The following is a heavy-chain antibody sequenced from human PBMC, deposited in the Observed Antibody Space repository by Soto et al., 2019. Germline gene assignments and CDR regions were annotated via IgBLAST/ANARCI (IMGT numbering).Heavy chain of an antibody. V-gene: IGHV4-61*03. J-gene: IGHJ4*02. CDR3: ARYRTGGTGLDY. CDR1: GGSVSSDGYF. CDR2: ISYSGSS. Sequence: SETLSLTCTVSGGSVSSDGYFWTWIRQPPGKGLEWIGYISYSGSSKYHSSLKSRVTISKDTSENYFSLKLSSVTAADTAVYYCARYRTGGTGLDYWGQGTLVTVSS. D-gene: IGHD3-10*01.